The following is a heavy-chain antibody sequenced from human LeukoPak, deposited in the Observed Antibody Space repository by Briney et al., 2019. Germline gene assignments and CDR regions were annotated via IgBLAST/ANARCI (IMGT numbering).Heavy chain of an antibody. V-gene: IGHV1-18*04. CDR1: GYTFTGYY. Sequence: ASVKVSCKASGYTFTGYYMHWVRQAPGQGLEWMGWISAYNGNTNYAQKLQGRVTMTADTSTSTAYMELRSLRSDDTAVYYCARDHGWNGQFDYWGQGTLVTVSS. CDR3: ARDHGWNGQFDY. J-gene: IGHJ4*02. CDR2: ISAYNGNT. D-gene: IGHD1-1*01.